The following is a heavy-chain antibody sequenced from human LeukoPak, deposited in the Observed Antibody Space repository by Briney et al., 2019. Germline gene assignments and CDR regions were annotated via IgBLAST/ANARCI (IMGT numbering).Heavy chain of an antibody. CDR3: SGGGQGSS. V-gene: IGHV3-49*03. J-gene: IGHJ5*02. Sequence: GGSLRLSCAASGFTFSSYAMSWFRQAPGKGLEWVGFIRSKAYDETTQYAASVKGRFTMSRDDSKSTAYLQMNSLKIEDTAIYYCSGGGQGSSWGQGTLVTVSS. CDR1: GFTFSSYA. CDR2: IRSKAYDETT.